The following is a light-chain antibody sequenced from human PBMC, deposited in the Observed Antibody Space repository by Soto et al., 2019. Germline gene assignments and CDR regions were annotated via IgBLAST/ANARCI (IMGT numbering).Light chain of an antibody. Sequence: EIVVTQSPGTLSLSPGERATLSCRASQSVSSSYLGWYQQKPGQAPRLLIYGASGRATGIPDRFSGSGSGTDFTLTISRLEPEDFAVYYCQHYGGSPSFTFGPGTKVDIK. V-gene: IGKV3-20*01. CDR3: QHYGGSPSFT. CDR1: QSVSSSY. CDR2: GAS. J-gene: IGKJ3*01.